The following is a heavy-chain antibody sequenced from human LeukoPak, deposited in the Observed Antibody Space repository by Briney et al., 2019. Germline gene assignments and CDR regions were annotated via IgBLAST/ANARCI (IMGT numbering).Heavy chain of an antibody. CDR1: GGSISSSSYY. CDR3: ARQRGGYYGSGSYLPLLNYYYYYMDV. D-gene: IGHD3-10*01. V-gene: IGHV4-39*01. J-gene: IGHJ6*03. Sequence: SETLSLTCTVSGGSISSSSYYWGWIRQPPGKGLEWIGSIYYSGSTHYNPSLKSRVTIPVDTSKNQFSLKLSSVTAADTAEYYCARQRGGYYGSGSYLPLLNYYYYYMDVWGKGTTVTISS. CDR2: IYYSGST.